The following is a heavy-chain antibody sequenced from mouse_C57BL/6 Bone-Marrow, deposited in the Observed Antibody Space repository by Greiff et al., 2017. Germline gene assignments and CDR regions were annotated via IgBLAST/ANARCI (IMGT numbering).Heavy chain of an antibody. D-gene: IGHD1-1*01. CDR1: GHTFTDYE. Sequence: VQLQQSGAELVRPGASVTLSCKASGHTFTDYEMHWVKQTPVHGLEWIGAIDPETGGPAYNQKFKGKAILTADKSSSTAYMELRSLTSEDSAVYYCTGDYYYVSRTWYFDVWGTGTTVTVSS. V-gene: IGHV1-15*01. CDR2: IDPETGGP. CDR3: TGDYYYVSRTWYFDV. J-gene: IGHJ1*03.